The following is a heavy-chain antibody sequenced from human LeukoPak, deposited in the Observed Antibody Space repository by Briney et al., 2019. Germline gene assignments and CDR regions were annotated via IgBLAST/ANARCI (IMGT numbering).Heavy chain of an antibody. CDR1: GFTFSSYA. V-gene: IGHV3-30*04. CDR3: ARDPGVQYFDY. CDR2: ISYDGSNK. Sequence: QPGRSLRLPRAASGFTFSSYAMHWVRQAPGKGLEWVAVISYDGSNKYYADSVKGRFTISRDNSKNTLYLQMNSLRAEDTAVYYCARDPGVQYFDYWGQGTLVTVSS. J-gene: IGHJ4*02. D-gene: IGHD3-10*01.